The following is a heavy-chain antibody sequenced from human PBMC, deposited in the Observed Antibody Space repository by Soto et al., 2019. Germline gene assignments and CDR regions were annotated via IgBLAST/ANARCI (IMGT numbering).Heavy chain of an antibody. D-gene: IGHD2-2*01. Sequence: GGSLRLSCAASGFTFSSYAMHWVRQAPGKGLEWVAVISYDGSNKYYADSVKGRFTISRDNSKNTLYLQMNSLRAEDTAVYYCARVRDIVVVPAAIGAFDYWGQGTLVTVSS. CDR3: ARVRDIVVVPAAIGAFDY. CDR2: ISYDGSNK. CDR1: GFTFSSYA. V-gene: IGHV3-30-3*01. J-gene: IGHJ4*02.